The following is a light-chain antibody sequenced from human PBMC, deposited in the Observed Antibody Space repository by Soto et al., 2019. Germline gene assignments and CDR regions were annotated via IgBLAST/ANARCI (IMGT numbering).Light chain of an antibody. CDR3: LQDYNYPIT. V-gene: IGKV1-12*01. CDR1: QGVSTW. CDR2: TAS. Sequence: ITTNRSPSSVSASVGDGVTITCRASQGVSTWLAWYQQKPGKAPNLLIYTASSLQSGVPSRFSGSGSGTDFTLTISSLQPEDFATYYCLQDYNYPITFGQGTRLEIK. J-gene: IGKJ5*01.